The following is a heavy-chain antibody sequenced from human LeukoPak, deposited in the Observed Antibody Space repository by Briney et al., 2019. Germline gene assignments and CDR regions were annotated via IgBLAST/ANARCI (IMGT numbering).Heavy chain of an antibody. D-gene: IGHD3-3*01. V-gene: IGHV1-2*02. Sequence: ASVKVSCKASGYTFTGYYMHWVRQAPGQGPEWMGWINPNSGGTNYAQKFQGRVTMTRDTSISTAYMELSRLRSDDTAVYYCARGSLRFLEWLLFDYWGQGTLVTVSS. CDR1: GYTFTGYY. CDR2: INPNSGGT. CDR3: ARGSLRFLEWLLFDY. J-gene: IGHJ4*02.